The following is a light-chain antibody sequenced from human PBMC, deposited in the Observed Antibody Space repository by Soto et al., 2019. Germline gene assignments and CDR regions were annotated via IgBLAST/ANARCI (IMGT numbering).Light chain of an antibody. J-gene: IGLJ1*01. CDR2: DVS. Sequence: QSALTQPPSASGSPGQSVTISCTGTSSDVGAYKYVSWYQQHPGKAPKLIIDDVSERPSGVPDRFSGSKSGNTASLTVSGLQAEDEADYYCTSYAGTSIVFGTGTKLIVL. CDR1: SSDVGAYKY. V-gene: IGLV2-8*01. CDR3: TSYAGTSIV.